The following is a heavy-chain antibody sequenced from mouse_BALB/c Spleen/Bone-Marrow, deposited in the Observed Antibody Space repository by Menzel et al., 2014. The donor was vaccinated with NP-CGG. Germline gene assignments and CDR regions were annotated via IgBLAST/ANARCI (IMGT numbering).Heavy chain of an antibody. V-gene: IGHV14-3*02. CDR1: VLNIKDAY. J-gene: IGHJ2*01. D-gene: IGHD1-1*01. CDR3: ATYYYGCSFDY. CDR2: SDPANGNT. Sequence: EVLLVESAAAPVKPGASVKLYCTPSVLNIKDAYMHWVKQRPEQGRKWIGRSDPANGNTKYDPKFQGKATITADTSSNTAYLQFSSLTSVDSAVYFCATYYYGCSFDYWGQGTTLTVSS.